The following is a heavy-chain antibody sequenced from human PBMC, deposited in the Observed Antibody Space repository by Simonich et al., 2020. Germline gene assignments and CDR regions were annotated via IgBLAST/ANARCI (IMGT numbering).Heavy chain of an antibody. CDR3: ARWIAVAGTGAYGMDV. CDR2: ISSSSSYI. V-gene: IGHV3-21*01. D-gene: IGHD6-19*01. J-gene: IGHJ6*02. Sequence: EVQLVESGGGLVKPGGSLRLSCAASGFTFSSYSMNWVRQAPGKGLEWVSSISSSSSYIYYADSVTGRFTIARDNAKNSLYLQMNSLRAEDTAVYYCARWIAVAGTGAYGMDVWGQGTTVTVSS. CDR1: GFTFSSYS.